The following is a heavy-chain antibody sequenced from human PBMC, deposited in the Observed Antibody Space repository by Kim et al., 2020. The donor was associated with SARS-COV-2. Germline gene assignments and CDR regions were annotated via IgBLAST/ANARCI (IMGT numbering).Heavy chain of an antibody. CDR3: ASSMDIVALVFDL. Sequence: NPSLKSRVTISVATSKNQFSLKLSSVTAAETAVYYCASSMDIVALVFDLWGQGTPVTVSS. V-gene: IGHV4-31*02. D-gene: IGHD5-12*01. J-gene: IGHJ4*02.